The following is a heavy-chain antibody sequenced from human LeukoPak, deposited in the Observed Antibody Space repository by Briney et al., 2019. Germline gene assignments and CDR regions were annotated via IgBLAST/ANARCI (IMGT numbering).Heavy chain of an antibody. CDR2: INSDGSST. Sequence: PGGSLRLSCAASGFTFSSYWMHWVHQAPGKGLVWVSRINSDGSSTSYADSVKGRFTISRDNAKNTLYLQMNSLRAEDTAVYYCARALGDTAMVFFDYWGQGTLVTVSS. D-gene: IGHD5-18*01. J-gene: IGHJ4*02. CDR1: GFTFSSYW. CDR3: ARALGDTAMVFFDY. V-gene: IGHV3-74*01.